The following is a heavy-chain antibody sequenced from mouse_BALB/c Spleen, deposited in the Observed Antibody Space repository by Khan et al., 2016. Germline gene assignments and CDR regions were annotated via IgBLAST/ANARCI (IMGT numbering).Heavy chain of an antibody. V-gene: IGHV2-9-2*01. CDR3: VRDGYGSTYGAIDY. D-gene: IGHD1-1*01. Sequence: QVQLKESGPGLVAPSQSLSITCTVSGFSLTSYDTSWIRQPPGKGLEWLGVICAGGATKYNSAFMSTVSITKDNSKSQVFLKMNSLQTDDTAIYYCVRDGYGSTYGAIDYWGQGTSVTVSA. CDR1: GFSLTSYD. CDR2: ICAGGAT. J-gene: IGHJ4*01.